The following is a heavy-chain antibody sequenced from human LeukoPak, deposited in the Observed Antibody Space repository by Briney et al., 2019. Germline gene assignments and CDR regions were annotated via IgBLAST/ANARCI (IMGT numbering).Heavy chain of an antibody. CDR1: GGTFTSYA. CDR3: ATSDPDVWGRLSFDP. D-gene: IGHD3-16*01. J-gene: IGHJ5*02. CDR2: IIPILATA. V-gene: IGHV1-69*05. Sequence: SVKVSCKASGGTFTSYAISWVRQAPGQGLEWMGGIIPILATANYAQKFQGRVTITTDESTSTAYMELSRLRSEDTAVYYCATSDPDVWGRLSFDPWGQRTQVTVSS.